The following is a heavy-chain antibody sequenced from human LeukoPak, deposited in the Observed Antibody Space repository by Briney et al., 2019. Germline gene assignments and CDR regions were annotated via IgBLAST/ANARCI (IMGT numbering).Heavy chain of an antibody. CDR3: ARDQDGDYPPYYYYGMDV. D-gene: IGHD4-17*01. V-gene: IGHV1-69*04. CDR2: IIPILGIA. Sequence: GSSVKVSCKASGGTFSSYAISWVRQAPGQGLEWMGRIIPILGIANYAQKFQGRVTITADKSTSTAYMELSSLRSEDTAVYYCARDQDGDYPPYYYYGMDVWGQGTTVTVSS. J-gene: IGHJ6*02. CDR1: GGTFSSYA.